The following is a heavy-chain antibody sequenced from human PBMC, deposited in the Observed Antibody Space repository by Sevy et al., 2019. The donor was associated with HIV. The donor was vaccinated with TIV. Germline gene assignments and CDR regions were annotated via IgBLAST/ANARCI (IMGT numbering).Heavy chain of an antibody. J-gene: IGHJ4*02. V-gene: IGHV3-30*02. D-gene: IGHD3-10*01. Sequence: GGSLRLSCATSGFTFSNSGMHWIRQAPGKGLEWLSFTNYNGVNKYYADSVKGRFAISRDNSKSTLYLQMDTLRAEDTVVYYCANNGRVLGVIVPLSYWGQGTLVTVSS. CDR2: TNYNGVNK. CDR1: GFTFSNSG. CDR3: ANNGRVLGVIVPLSY.